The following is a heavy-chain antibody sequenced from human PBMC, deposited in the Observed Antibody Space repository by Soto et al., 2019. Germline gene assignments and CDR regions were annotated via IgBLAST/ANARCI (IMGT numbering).Heavy chain of an antibody. CDR3: AKGEPRTYTVTTSFDY. Sequence: QPGGSLRLSCAASGFTFSSYAMSWVRQAPGKGLEWVSAISGSGGSTYYADSVKGRFTISRDNSKNTLYLRMNSLRAEDTAVYYCAKGEPRTYTVTTSFDYWGQGTLVTVSS. CDR1: GFTFSSYA. D-gene: IGHD4-17*01. V-gene: IGHV3-23*01. CDR2: ISGSGGST. J-gene: IGHJ4*02.